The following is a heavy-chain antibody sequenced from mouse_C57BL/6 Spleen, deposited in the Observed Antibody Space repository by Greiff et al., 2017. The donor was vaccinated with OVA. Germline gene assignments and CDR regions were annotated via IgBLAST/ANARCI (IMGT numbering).Heavy chain of an antibody. D-gene: IGHD1-1*01. V-gene: IGHV5-9*01. Sequence: EVQGVESGGGLVKPGGSLKLSCAASGFTFSSYTMSWVRQTPEKRLEWVATISGGGGNTYYPDSVKGRFTISRDNAKNTLYLQMSSLRSEDTALYYCARHWDYYYGSQFAYWGQGTLVTVSA. CDR3: ARHWDYYYGSQFAY. CDR2: ISGGGGNT. CDR1: GFTFSSYT. J-gene: IGHJ3*01.